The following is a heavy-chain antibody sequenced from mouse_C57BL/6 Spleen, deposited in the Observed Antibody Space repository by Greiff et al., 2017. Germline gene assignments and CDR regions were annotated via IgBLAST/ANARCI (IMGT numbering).Heavy chain of an antibody. J-gene: IGHJ4*01. Sequence: LVESGAELMKPGASVKFSCKASGYTFTGYWIEWVKQRPGHGLEWIGEILPGSGSNNYNEKFKGKATIPADTSSNTAYMQLSSLTTEDSAIYYCARRAVVAPFAMDYWGQGTSVTVSS. CDR1: GYTFTGYW. CDR2: ILPGSGSN. D-gene: IGHD1-1*01. CDR3: ARRAVVAPFAMDY. V-gene: IGHV1-9*01.